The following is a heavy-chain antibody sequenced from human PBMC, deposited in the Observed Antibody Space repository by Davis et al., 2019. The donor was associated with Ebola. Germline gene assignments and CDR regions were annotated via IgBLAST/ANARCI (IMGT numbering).Heavy chain of an antibody. D-gene: IGHD1-26*01. Sequence: GGSLRLSCAASGFTFSGSVMHWVRQASGKGLEWVGRIRSKANSYATAYAASVKGRFTISRDDSKNTAYLQMNSLKTEDTAVYYCTSTTNLIDYWGQGTLVTVSS. J-gene: IGHJ4*02. CDR1: GFTFSGSV. CDR3: TSTTNLIDY. CDR2: IRSKANSYAT. V-gene: IGHV3-73*01.